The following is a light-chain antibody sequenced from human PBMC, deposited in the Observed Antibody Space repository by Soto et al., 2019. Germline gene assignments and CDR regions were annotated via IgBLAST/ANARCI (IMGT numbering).Light chain of an antibody. CDR1: RNIGSW. CDR3: QQHANYPIT. V-gene: IGKV1-5*03. J-gene: IGKJ4*01. CDR2: KAS. Sequence: GDTVTITCRASRNIGSWSAWYQQKAGKAPNLLIYKASTLETGVPSRFSGSASGTEFTLTISSLQPDDFATYYCQQHANYPITFGGGTKVEI.